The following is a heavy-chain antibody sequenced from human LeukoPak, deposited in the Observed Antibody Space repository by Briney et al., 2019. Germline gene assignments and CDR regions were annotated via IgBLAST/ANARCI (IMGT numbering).Heavy chain of an antibody. V-gene: IGHV4-61*02. D-gene: IGHD1-26*01. CDR2: IYSSGST. CDR1: GGSISSGSYY. J-gene: IGHJ3*02. CDR3: ARGGSYLSAFDI. Sequence: PSETLSLTCTVSGGSISSGSYYWSWIRQPAGKGLEWIGRIYSSGSTNYNPSLKSRVTISLDTSKNQFSLKLSSVTAADTAVYYCARGGSYLSAFDIWGQGTMVTVSS.